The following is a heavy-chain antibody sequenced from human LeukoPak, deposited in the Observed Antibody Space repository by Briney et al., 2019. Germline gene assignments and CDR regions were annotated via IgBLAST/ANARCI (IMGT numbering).Heavy chain of an antibody. CDR3: AKEDIAAAGTGLDY. J-gene: IGHJ4*02. Sequence: GGSLRLSCGVSGFTISNYAMTWVRQAPGKGLEWVAVISYDGSNKYYADSVKGRFTISRDNSKNTLYLQMNSLRAEDTAVYYCAKEDIAAAGTGLDYWGQGTLVTVSS. V-gene: IGHV3-30*18. CDR1: GFTISNYA. D-gene: IGHD6-13*01. CDR2: ISYDGSNK.